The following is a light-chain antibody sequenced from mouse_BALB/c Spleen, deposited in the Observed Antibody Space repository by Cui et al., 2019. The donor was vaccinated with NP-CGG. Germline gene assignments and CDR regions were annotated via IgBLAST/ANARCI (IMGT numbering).Light chain of an antibody. Sequence: HAVVTQASALTPSPGETVTFTCRSSTGAVTTSNYANWVQEKPDHLFTGLIGGTNNRVPGVPARFSGSLIGDKAALTITGAQTEDETMYFCALWYSNHWVFGGGTKLTVL. CDR3: ALWYSNHWV. CDR1: TGAVTTSNY. J-gene: IGLJ1*01. V-gene: IGLV1*01. CDR2: GTN.